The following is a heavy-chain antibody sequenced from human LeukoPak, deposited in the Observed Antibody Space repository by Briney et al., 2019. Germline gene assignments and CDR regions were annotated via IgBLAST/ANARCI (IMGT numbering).Heavy chain of an antibody. Sequence: WGSLRLSCAAPGFTLSSYSMKRVHQAPGEEVGWVSAISGSGGSTYYADSVKGRFTISRDNSKNTLYLQMNSLRAEDTAVYYCAKDGYYYDSSGYLDYWGQGTRVTVSS. CDR2: ISGSGGST. J-gene: IGHJ4*02. D-gene: IGHD3-22*01. CDR3: AKDGYYYDSSGYLDY. V-gene: IGHV3-23*01. CDR1: GFTLSSYS.